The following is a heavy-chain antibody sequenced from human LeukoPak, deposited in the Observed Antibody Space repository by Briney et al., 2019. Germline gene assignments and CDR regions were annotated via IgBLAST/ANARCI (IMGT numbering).Heavy chain of an antibody. J-gene: IGHJ4*02. CDR3: AKDHSSSWYQSFDY. CDR1: GFTFSSFV. CDR2: ISGSGDST. Sequence: GGSLRLSCAASGFTFSSFVMSWVRQAPGKGLEWVSGISGSGDSTYYADSMRGRITISRDNAKNSLYLQMNSLRAEDTALYYCAKDHSSSWYQSFDYWGQGTLVTVSS. D-gene: IGHD6-13*01. V-gene: IGHV3-23*01.